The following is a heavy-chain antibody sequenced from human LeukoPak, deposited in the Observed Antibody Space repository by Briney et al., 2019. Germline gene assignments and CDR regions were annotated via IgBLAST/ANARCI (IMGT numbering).Heavy chain of an antibody. J-gene: IGHJ5*02. Sequence: GGSLRLSCAASRFTFSSYWMSWVRQAPGKGLEWVANIKQDGSEKYYVDSVKGRFTISRDNAKNSLYLQMNSLRAEDTAVYYCASPITMVRGVKGVDPWGQGTLVTVSS. D-gene: IGHD3-10*01. V-gene: IGHV3-7*01. CDR1: RFTFSSYW. CDR2: IKQDGSEK. CDR3: ASPITMVRGVKGVDP.